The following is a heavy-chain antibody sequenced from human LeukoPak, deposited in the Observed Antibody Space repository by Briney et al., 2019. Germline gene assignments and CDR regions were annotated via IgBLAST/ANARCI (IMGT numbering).Heavy chain of an antibody. D-gene: IGHD4-17*01. Sequence: SETLSLTCTVSGGSISSYYWSWIRQPPGKGLEWIGYIYYSGSTNYNPSLKSRVTISVDTSKNQFSLKLTSVTAADTAVYYCARQEGYGDSDWYFDLWGRGTLVTVSS. CDR1: GGSISSYY. CDR2: IYYSGST. CDR3: ARQEGYGDSDWYFDL. V-gene: IGHV4-59*08. J-gene: IGHJ2*01.